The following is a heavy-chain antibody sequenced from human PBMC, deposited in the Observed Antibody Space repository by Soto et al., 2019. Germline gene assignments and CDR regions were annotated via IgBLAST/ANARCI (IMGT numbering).Heavy chain of an antibody. CDR1: GFSLSTSGVG. CDR3: AHRGIVLVPAAIRSLDSWFDP. J-gene: IGHJ5*02. Sequence: GSGPYAGEPTQTLTLTCTFSGFSLSTSGVGVGWIRQPPGKALEWLALIYWDDDKRYSPSLKSRLTITKDTSKNQVVLTMTNMDPVDTATYYCAHRGIVLVPAAIRSLDSWFDPWGQGTLVTVSS. D-gene: IGHD2-2*01. CDR2: IYWDDDK. V-gene: IGHV2-5*02.